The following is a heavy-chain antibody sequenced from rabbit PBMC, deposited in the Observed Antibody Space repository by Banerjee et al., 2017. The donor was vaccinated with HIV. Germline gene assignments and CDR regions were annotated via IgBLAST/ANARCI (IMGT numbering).Heavy chain of an antibody. Sequence: QQQLVESGGGLVKPGASLTLTCTASGFSFSSYWICWVRQAPGKGLEWIACMDAGSSGSTNYASWAKGRFTISKTSSTTVTLQMTSLTPADTATYFCARAYNSGWGGYFNLWGPGTLVTVS. CDR3: ARAYNSGWGGYFNL. V-gene: IGHV1S45*01. D-gene: IGHD4-1*01. J-gene: IGHJ4*01. CDR1: GFSFSSYW. CDR2: MDAGSSGST.